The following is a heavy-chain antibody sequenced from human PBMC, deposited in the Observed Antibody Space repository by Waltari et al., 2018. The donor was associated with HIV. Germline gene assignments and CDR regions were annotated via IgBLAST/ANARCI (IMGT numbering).Heavy chain of an antibody. CDR3: ARVFCSGGSCYGDGRYGMDV. D-gene: IGHD2-15*01. Sequence: QVQLQESGPGLVKHLQTLSLTCTVSGGSISSGSYYWNWIRKPAGKGLEWIGRIYPSGSTNYNPSLKSRVTISVDTSKNQFSLKLSSVTAADTAVYYCARVFCSGGSCYGDGRYGMDVWGQGTTVTVSS. CDR1: GGSISSGSYY. V-gene: IGHV4-61*02. J-gene: IGHJ6*02. CDR2: IYPSGST.